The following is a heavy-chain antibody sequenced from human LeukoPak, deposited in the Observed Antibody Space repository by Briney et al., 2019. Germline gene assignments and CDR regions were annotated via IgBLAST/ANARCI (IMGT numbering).Heavy chain of an antibody. J-gene: IGHJ4*02. V-gene: IGHV4-4*07. D-gene: IGHD3-3*01. CDR3: ARGPLYYDFWSGYPYYFDY. CDR1: GDSISSYY. CDR2: IHSSGST. Sequence: SETLSLTCTVSGDSISSYYWSWIRQPAGKGLEWIGHIHSSGSTNYNPSLKSRVAMSVDTSKNQFSLKLSSVTAADTAVYYCARGPLYYDFWSGYPYYFDYWGQGTLVTVSS.